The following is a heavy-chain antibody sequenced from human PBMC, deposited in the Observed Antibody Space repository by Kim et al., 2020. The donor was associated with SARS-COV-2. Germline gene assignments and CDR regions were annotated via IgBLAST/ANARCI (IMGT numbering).Heavy chain of an antibody. CDR3: ARDQDVSADY. V-gene: IGHV1-2*06. D-gene: IGHD6-13*01. CDR2: INPKSGGT. CDR1: GYTFTDYY. J-gene: IGHJ4*02. Sequence: ASVKVSCKASGYTFTDYYIQWVRQAPGQGLEWMGRINPKSGGTNYAHNFRGRVTMTRDTSINTAYMDLSGLTSDDSALYYCARDQDVSADYLGQGTLVT.